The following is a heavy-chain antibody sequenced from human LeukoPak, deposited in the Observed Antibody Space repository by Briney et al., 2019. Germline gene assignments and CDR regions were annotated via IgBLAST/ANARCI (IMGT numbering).Heavy chain of an antibody. CDR3: ARYGRGYSAISRLFDY. CDR1: GGSISSSSYY. V-gene: IGHV4-39*07. CDR2: IYYSGST. Sequence: SETLSLTCTVSGGSISSSSYYWGWIRQPPGKGLEWIGSIYYSGSTYYNPSLKSRVTISVDTSKNQFSLKLSSVTAADTAVYYCARYGRGYSAISRLFDYWGQGTLVTVSS. J-gene: IGHJ4*02. D-gene: IGHD3-22*01.